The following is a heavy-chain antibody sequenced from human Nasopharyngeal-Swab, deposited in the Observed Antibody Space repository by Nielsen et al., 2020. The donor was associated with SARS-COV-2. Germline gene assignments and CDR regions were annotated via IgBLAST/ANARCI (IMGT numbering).Heavy chain of an antibody. CDR3: ARDSLWFGEFFDY. D-gene: IGHD3-10*01. Sequence: ASEKVSCKASGYTITSYGTSWGRQAPGQGLEWMGWIRACNGNTKYAQKPQGRVTMTTDTSPSKAYMELRSLRSDDTAVYYCARDSLWFGEFFDYWGQGTLVTVSS. J-gene: IGHJ4*02. V-gene: IGHV1-18*01. CDR1: GYTITSYG. CDR2: IRACNGNT.